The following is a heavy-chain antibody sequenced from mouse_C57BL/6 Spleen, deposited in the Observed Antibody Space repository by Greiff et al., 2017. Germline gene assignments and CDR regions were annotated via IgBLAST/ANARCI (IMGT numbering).Heavy chain of an antibody. Sequence: VKLQESGPELVKPGASVKISCKASGYAFSSSWMNWVKQRPGKGLEWIGRIYPGDGDTNYNGKFKGKATLTADKSSSTAYMQLSSLTSEDSAVYFCARGIYYGRSSDIGFAYWGQGTLVTVSA. CDR1: GYAFSSSW. D-gene: IGHD1-1*01. V-gene: IGHV1-82*01. CDR3: ARGIYYGRSSDIGFAY. CDR2: IYPGDGDT. J-gene: IGHJ3*01.